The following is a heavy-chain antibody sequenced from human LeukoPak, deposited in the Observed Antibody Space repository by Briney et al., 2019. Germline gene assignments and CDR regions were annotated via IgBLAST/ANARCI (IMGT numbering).Heavy chain of an antibody. D-gene: IGHD6-13*01. CDR1: GGTFGSYA. J-gene: IGHJ6*02. Sequence: ASVKVSCKASGGTFGSYAISWVRQAPGQGLEWMGRIIPILGIANYAQKFQGRVTITADKSTSTAYMELSSLRSEDTAVYYCARDKRLAAAGPLGYYYYGMDVWGQGTTVTVSS. CDR3: ARDKRLAAAGPLGYYYYGMDV. CDR2: IIPILGIA. V-gene: IGHV1-69*04.